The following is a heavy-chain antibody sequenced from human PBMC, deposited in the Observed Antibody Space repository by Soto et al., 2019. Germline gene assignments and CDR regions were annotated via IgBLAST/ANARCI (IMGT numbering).Heavy chain of an antibody. V-gene: IGHV2-5*01. D-gene: IGHD6-13*01. CDR3: AHRGSSSWYHWFDP. CDR2: IYWNDDK. J-gene: IGHJ5*02. CDR1: GFSLSTSGVG. Sequence: TCTFSGFSLSTSGVGVGWIRQPPGKALEWLALIYWNDDKRYSPSLKSRLTITKDTSKNQVVLTMTNMDPVDTATYYCAHRGSSSWYHWFDPCGQVTLVNVSS.